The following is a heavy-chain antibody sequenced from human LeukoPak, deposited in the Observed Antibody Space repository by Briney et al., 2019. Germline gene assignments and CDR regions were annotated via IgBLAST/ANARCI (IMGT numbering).Heavy chain of an antibody. D-gene: IGHD5-24*01. Sequence: KPSETLSLTCAVYGGPFSGYYWTWIRQPPGKGLEWIGEINDSGSINYNPTLKSRVTISVDTSKNQFSLKLTSVTAADTAVYYCARGRRWWGQGTLVTVSS. CDR1: GGPFSGYY. V-gene: IGHV4-34*01. J-gene: IGHJ4*02. CDR2: INDSGSI. CDR3: ARGRRW.